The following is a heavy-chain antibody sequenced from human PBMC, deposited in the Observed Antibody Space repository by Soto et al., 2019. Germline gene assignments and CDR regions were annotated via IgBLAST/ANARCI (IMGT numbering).Heavy chain of an antibody. CDR1: GFTFRTYG. CDR2: ISSSGSFI. Sequence: TGGSLRLSCAASGFTFRTYGMNWVRRAPGGGLEWVASISSSGSFIYYADSVKGRFTISRDDAEKSLYLQMNSLRAEDTAVYYCARDHINGWKFDYWGRGTLVTVSS. D-gene: IGHD6-19*01. V-gene: IGHV3-21*01. J-gene: IGHJ4*02. CDR3: ARDHINGWKFDY.